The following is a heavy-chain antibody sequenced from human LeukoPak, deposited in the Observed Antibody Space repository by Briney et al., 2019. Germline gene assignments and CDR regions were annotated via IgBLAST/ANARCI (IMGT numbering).Heavy chain of an antibody. J-gene: IGHJ3*02. CDR3: ARALPSPLYSGSYADAFDI. V-gene: IGHV3-21*01. Sequence: GGSLRLSCVASGFSFSSYSMNWVRQAPGKGLEWVSTISSGTGSYIYYADSVRGRFTISRDNAKNSLYLQMNSLRAEDTAVYYCARALPSPLYSGSYADAFDIWGQGTMVTVSS. CDR1: GFSFSSYS. CDR2: ISSGTGSYI. D-gene: IGHD1-26*01.